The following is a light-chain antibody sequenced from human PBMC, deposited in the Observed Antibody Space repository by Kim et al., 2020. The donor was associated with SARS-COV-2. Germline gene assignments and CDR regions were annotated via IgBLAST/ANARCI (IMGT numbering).Light chain of an antibody. J-gene: IGKJ2*01. V-gene: IGKV2-28*01. CDR1: QSLLHSNGYNY. CDR3: MQALQTPDT. Sequence: EPASISCRSSQSLLHSNGYNYLVWYLQKPGQSPQLLIYLGSNRASGVPDRFSGSGSGTDFTLKISRVEAEDVGVYYCMQALQTPDTFGQGTKLEI. CDR2: LGS.